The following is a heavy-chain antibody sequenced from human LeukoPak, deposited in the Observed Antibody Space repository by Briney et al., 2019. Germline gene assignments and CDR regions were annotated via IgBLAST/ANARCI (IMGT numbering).Heavy chain of an antibody. J-gene: IGHJ4*02. CDR2: IYYSGCT. CDR3: ARTMDYYDSDY. V-gene: IGHV4-30-4*01. Sequence: PSQTLSLTCTVSGGSISSGDYYWSWIRQPPGKGLEWIGYIYYSGCTYYNPSLKSRVTISVDTSKNQFSLKLSSVTAADTAVYYCARTMDYYDSDYWGQGTLVTVSS. CDR1: GGSISSGDYY. D-gene: IGHD3-22*01.